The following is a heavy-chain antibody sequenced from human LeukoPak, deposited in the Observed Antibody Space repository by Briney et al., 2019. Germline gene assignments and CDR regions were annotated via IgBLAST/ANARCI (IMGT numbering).Heavy chain of an antibody. J-gene: IGHJ4*02. CDR2: IKYDGSEK. CDR3: ARDIAAPGLFFDY. D-gene: IGHD6-13*01. Sequence: GGSLRLSCAASGFTLSYWMSWVRQAPGKGLEWVANIKYDGSEKDYVDSVKGRFTISRDNAKNSLYLQMNSLRAEDTAVHYCARDIAAPGLFFDYWGQGTLVTVSS. CDR1: GFTLSYW. V-gene: IGHV3-7*01.